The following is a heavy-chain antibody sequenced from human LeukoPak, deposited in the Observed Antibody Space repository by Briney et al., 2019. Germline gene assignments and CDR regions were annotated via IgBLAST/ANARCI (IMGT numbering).Heavy chain of an antibody. CDR3: AGRITIFGVAVRDFDY. D-gene: IGHD3-3*01. CDR2: IYYSGST. Sequence: PSETLSLTCTVSGGSISSSSYYWGWIRQPPGKGLECIGSIYYSGSTYYNPSLKSRVTISVDTSKNQFSLKLSSVTAADTAVYYCAGRITIFGVAVRDFDYWGQGTLVTVSS. CDR1: GGSISSSSYY. V-gene: IGHV4-39*01. J-gene: IGHJ4*02.